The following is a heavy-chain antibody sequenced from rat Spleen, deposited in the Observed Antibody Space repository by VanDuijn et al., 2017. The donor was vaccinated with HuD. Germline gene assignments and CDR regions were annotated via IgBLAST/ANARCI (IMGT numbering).Heavy chain of an antibody. CDR2: ISTGDDDT. D-gene: IGHD4-3*01. Sequence: EVQLVESGGGLVQPGRSLKLSCAASGFTFSDFDMAWVRQAPTKGLEWVASISTGDDDTYYRDSVKGRFTISRDSAKSSLYLQMDSLRSEDTATYYCANAEFGVGWFAYWGQGTLVTVSS. J-gene: IGHJ3*01. V-gene: IGHV5-25*01. CDR3: ANAEFGVGWFAY. CDR1: GFTFSDFD.